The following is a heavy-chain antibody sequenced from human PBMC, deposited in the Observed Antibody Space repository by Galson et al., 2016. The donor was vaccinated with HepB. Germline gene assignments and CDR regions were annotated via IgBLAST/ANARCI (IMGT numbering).Heavy chain of an antibody. CDR3: ARGPGGLVAAHWFDP. Sequence: CAISGDSVSSNSAAWNWIRQSPSRGLEWLGRTYYRSKWYNDYAISVKSRITINPDTTKNQFSLQLNSATPEDTAVYYCARGPGGLVAAHWFDPWGQGTLVTVSS. CDR1: GDSVSSNSAA. CDR2: TYYRSKWYN. J-gene: IGHJ5*02. V-gene: IGHV6-1*01. D-gene: IGHD2-8*02.